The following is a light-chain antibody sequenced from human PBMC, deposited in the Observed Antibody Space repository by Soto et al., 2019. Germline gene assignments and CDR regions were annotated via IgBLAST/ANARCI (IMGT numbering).Light chain of an antibody. CDR1: SSDIGAYDY. V-gene: IGLV2-14*03. Sequence: QSALTQPASVSGSPGQSITISCTGTSSDIGAYDYVSWYQQHPGKAPKLMIYEVFRRPSGISDRFSGSKSGNTASLTISGLQAEDEADYYCCSYTTTSTVVFGGGTQLTVL. CDR2: EVF. J-gene: IGLJ2*01. CDR3: CSYTTTSTVV.